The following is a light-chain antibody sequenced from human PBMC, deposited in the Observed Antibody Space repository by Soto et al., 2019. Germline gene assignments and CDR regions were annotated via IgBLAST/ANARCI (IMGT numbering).Light chain of an antibody. Sequence: QSVLTQPASVSGSPGQSITISCTGTSSDVGSYNLVSWYQQHPGKAPKLMIYEGSKRPSGVSNRFSGSKSGNTASLTISGPRAEDGVVYYCCSYAGSSTLVFGGGTKVPAL. V-gene: IGLV2-23*01. J-gene: IGLJ2*01. CDR3: CSYAGSSTLV. CDR2: EGS. CDR1: SSDVGSYNL.